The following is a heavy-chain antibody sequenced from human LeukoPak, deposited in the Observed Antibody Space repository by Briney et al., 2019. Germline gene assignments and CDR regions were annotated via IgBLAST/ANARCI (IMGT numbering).Heavy chain of an antibody. CDR1: VGSISSYY. V-gene: IGHV4-59*08. CDR2: IYYSGST. Sequence: SETLSLTCTVSVGSISSYYGSWIRQPPGKGLEWVGYIYYSGSTNYNPSLKSRVTISVDTSKNQFSLNLSSVTAADTAVYYCARHDSLGSSHAFDIWGQRTMVTVSS. CDR3: ARHDSLGSSHAFDI. D-gene: IGHD1-26*01. J-gene: IGHJ3*02.